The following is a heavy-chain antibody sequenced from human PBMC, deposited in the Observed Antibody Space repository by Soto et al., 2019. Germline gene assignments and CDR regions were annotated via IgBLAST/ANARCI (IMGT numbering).Heavy chain of an antibody. CDR2: IYYSVST. CDR3: ARAGMNYDNEDAFDT. CDR1: GGSISSGCYY. Sequence: LSLTCTVSGGSISSGCYYWSCIRQHPGKGLEWIGYIYYSVSTYYNPSLKSRVTISVDTSKNQFSLKLSSVTAADTAVYYCARAGMNYDNEDAFDTWGQGTM. V-gene: IGHV4-31*03. D-gene: IGHD1-7*01. J-gene: IGHJ3*02.